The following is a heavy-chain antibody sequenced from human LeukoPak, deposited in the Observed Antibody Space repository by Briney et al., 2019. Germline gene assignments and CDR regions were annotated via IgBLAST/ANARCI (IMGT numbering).Heavy chain of an antibody. CDR2: IYYSGST. CDR1: GGSISSYY. D-gene: IGHD4-17*01. Sequence: SETLSLTCTVSGGSISSYYWSWIRQPPGKGLERIGYIYYSGSTNYNPSLKSRVTISVDTSKNQFSLKLSSVTAADTAVYYCATSYGVTHPHYFDYWGQGTLVTVSS. CDR3: ATSYGVTHPHYFDY. V-gene: IGHV4-59*08. J-gene: IGHJ4*02.